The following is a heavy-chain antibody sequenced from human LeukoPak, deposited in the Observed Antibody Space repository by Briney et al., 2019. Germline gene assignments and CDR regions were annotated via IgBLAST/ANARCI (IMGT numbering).Heavy chain of an antibody. CDR3: ARGRWLQLMIFDY. CDR1: GGSISGYY. Sequence: SQTLSLTCTVSGGSISGYYWSWIRQPPGKGLEWIGYIHYSGSTNYNPSPKSRLTISVDTSKNQFSLKMNSVTAADTAVYYCARGRWLQLMIFDYWGQGTLVTVSS. V-gene: IGHV4-59*01. CDR2: IHYSGST. D-gene: IGHD5-24*01. J-gene: IGHJ4*02.